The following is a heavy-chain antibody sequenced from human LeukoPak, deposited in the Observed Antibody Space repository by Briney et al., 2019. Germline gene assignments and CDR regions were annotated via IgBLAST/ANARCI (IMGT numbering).Heavy chain of an antibody. CDR2: ISAYNGNT. J-gene: IGHJ5*02. V-gene: IGHV1-18*01. CDR3: ARRGAQYNWFDP. D-gene: IGHD1-26*01. CDR1: GCTFTSYG. Sequence: ASVKVSCKASGCTFTSYGISWVRQAPGQGLEWMGWISAYNGNTSYAQKLQGRVTMTTDTSTSTAYMELRSPRSDDTAVYYCARRGAQYNWFDPWGQGTLVTVSS.